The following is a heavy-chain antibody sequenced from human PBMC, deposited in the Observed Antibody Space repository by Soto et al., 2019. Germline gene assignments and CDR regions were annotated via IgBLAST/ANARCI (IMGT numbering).Heavy chain of an antibody. CDR2: MNPNSGNT. CDR3: ASSVLSGYDYYYYYGMDV. D-gene: IGHD5-12*01. V-gene: IGHV1-8*01. Sequence: ASVKVSCKASGYTFTSYDINWARQATGQGLEWMGWMNPNSGNTGYAQKFQGRVTMTRNTSISTAYMELSSLRSEDTAVYYCASSVLSGYDYYYYYGMDVWGQGTTVTVSS. CDR1: GYTFTSYD. J-gene: IGHJ6*02.